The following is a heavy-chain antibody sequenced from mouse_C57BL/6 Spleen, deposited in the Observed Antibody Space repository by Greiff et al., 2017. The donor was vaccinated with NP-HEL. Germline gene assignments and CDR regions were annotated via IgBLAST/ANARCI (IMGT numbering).Heavy chain of an antibody. D-gene: IGHD2-5*01. V-gene: IGHV1-22*01. CDR3: ARGDDSNYVGVYYARDY. Sequence: VQLKESGPELVKPGASVKMSCKASGYTFTDYNMHWMKQSHGKSLEWIGYINPNNGGTSYNPKFKGKATLTGNKSSSTAYLELRSLTSEDSAVYYCARGDDSNYVGVYYARDYGGQGTSVTVSS. CDR1: GYTFTDYN. J-gene: IGHJ4*01. CDR2: INPNNGGT.